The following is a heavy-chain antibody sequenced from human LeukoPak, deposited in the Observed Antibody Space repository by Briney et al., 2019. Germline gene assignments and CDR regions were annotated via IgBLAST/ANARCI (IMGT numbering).Heavy chain of an antibody. J-gene: IGHJ5*02. CDR3: ARRRSVLRYFDWYSPWFDP. V-gene: IGHV4-34*01. D-gene: IGHD3-9*01. CDR2: INHSGST. Sequence: PSETLSLTCAVYGGSFSGYYWSWLRQPPGKGLEWIGEINHSGSTNYNPSLKSRVTISVDTSKNQFSLKLSSVTAADTAVYYCARRRSVLRYFDWYSPWFDPWGQGTLVTVSS. CDR1: GGSFSGYY.